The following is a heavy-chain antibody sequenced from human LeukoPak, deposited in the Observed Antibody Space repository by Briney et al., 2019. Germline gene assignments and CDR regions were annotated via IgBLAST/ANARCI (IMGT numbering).Heavy chain of an antibody. CDR1: GFTVSSNY. Sequence: GGSLRLSCAASGFTVSSNYMSWVRQAPGKGLEWVSVIYSGGSTYYADSVKGRFTISRDNSKNTLYLQMNSLRVEDTALYYCAKDRGGSGSARRVDYWGQGTLVTVSS. V-gene: IGHV3-53*01. J-gene: IGHJ4*02. CDR3: AKDRGGSGSARRVDY. CDR2: IYSGGST. D-gene: IGHD2-15*01.